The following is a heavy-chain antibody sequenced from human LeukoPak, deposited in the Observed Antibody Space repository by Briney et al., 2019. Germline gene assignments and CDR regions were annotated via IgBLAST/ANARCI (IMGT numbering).Heavy chain of an antibody. Sequence: GGSLRLSCAVSGFTFSNYWMSWVRQAPGKGLEWVASINQDGGQKYYVDSVKGRFTISRDNAKNSLYLQMNSLRAEDTAVYYCARVSQGRYGDVWGKGTTVTVSS. CDR3: ARVSQGRYGDV. J-gene: IGHJ6*04. CDR2: INQDGGQK. D-gene: IGHD6-19*01. CDR1: GFTFSNYW. V-gene: IGHV3-7*01.